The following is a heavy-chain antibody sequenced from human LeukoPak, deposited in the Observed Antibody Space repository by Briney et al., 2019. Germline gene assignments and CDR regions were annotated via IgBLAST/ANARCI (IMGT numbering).Heavy chain of an antibody. J-gene: IGHJ5*02. Sequence: GASVKVSCKASGYTFTSYDINWVRQANGQGLEWMGWMNPNSGNTGYAQKFQGRVTMTRNTSISTAYMELSSLRSEDTAVYYCARMYYFDSGSDNWFDPWGQGTLVTVSS. D-gene: IGHD3-10*01. CDR1: GYTFTSYD. V-gene: IGHV1-8*01. CDR2: MNPNSGNT. CDR3: ARMYYFDSGSDNWFDP.